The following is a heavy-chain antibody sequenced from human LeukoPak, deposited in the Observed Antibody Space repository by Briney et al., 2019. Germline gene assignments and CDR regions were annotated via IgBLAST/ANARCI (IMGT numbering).Heavy chain of an antibody. CDR2: INHSGST. CDR1: GGSFSGYY. D-gene: IGHD3-16*02. J-gene: IGHJ4*02. CDR3: ARVSPYVWGSYRYQSSLFFDY. V-gene: IGHV4-34*01. Sequence: SETLSLTCAVYGGSFSGYYWSWIRQPPGKGLEWIGEINHSGSTNYNPSLKSRVTISVDTSKNQFSLKLSSVTAADTAVYYCARVSPYVWGSYRYQSSLFFDYWGQGTLVTVSS.